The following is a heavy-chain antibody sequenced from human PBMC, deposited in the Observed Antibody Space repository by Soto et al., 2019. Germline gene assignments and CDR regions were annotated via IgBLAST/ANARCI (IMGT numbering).Heavy chain of an antibody. Sequence: QVQLEQSGAEVQKPGSSVKVSCKASGGTFSISGMNWVRQAPGQGLEWMGGITPMIGTTNYAQKFQGRMTITAAESTNTAYMELSSLRSEDTAVYYCFRATAVAGAWGQGTLVTVSS. V-gene: IGHV1-69*01. CDR2: ITPMIGTT. CDR1: GGTFSISG. J-gene: IGHJ5*02. CDR3: FRATAVAGA. D-gene: IGHD5-18*01.